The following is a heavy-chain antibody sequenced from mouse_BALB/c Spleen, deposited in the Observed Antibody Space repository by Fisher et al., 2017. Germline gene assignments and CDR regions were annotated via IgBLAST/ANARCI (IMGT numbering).Heavy chain of an antibody. CDR3: ARAHYDYYAMDY. D-gene: IGHD1-1*01. Sequence: GKFKGKATLTVDTSSSTAYMQLSSLTSEDTAVYFCARAHYDYYAMDYWGQGTSVTVSS. J-gene: IGHJ4*01. V-gene: IGHV1-84*02.